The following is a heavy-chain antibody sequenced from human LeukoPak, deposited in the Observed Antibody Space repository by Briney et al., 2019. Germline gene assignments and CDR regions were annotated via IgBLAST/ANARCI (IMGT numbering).Heavy chain of an antibody. D-gene: IGHD1/OR15-1a*01. V-gene: IGHV4-34*01. CDR1: GGSFSDYY. J-gene: IGHJ4*02. CDR3: ARGYREHQTFYSAHYFDY. CDR2: INYFGST. Sequence: SETLSLTCAVYGGSFSDYYRNWIRQPPGKGLEWIGEINYFGSTNYNPSLKSRVTISEDTSKTQFSLRLNSVTAADTAVYYCARGYREHQTFYSAHYFDYWAQGTLVTVSS.